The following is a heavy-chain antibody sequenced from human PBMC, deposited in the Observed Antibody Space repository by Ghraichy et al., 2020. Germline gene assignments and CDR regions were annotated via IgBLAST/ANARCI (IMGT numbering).Heavy chain of an antibody. Sequence: GGSLRLSCAASGFTVSSNHMSWVRQAPGKGLEWISVIYSGGRTFYADSVKGRFTISRDTSKNTVNLQMDSTRAEYTAVYHFASGNVYLDYWGQGTLVTVSS. CDR3: ASGNVYLDY. J-gene: IGHJ4*02. CDR2: IYSGGRT. CDR1: GFTVSSNH. V-gene: IGHV3-66*01.